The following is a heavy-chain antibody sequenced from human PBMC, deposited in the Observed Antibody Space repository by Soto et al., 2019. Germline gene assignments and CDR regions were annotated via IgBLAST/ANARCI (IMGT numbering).Heavy chain of an antibody. D-gene: IGHD6-19*01. CDR1: GFTFSTYD. Sequence: GGSLRLSCAASGFTFSTYDFHWVRQATGKGLEWVSAIGVGGDTYYAASVKGRFTISRENAKNSFHLQINSLRAGDTAVYYCAREIWDSHSSGWSPDYWGRGALVTASS. V-gene: IGHV3-13*01. CDR2: IGVGGDT. CDR3: AREIWDSHSSGWSPDY. J-gene: IGHJ4*02.